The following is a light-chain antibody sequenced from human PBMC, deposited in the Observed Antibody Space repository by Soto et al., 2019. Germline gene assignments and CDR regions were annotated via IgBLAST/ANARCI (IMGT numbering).Light chain of an antibody. J-gene: IGKJ5*01. CDR3: QQLNSYPIT. CDR1: QGISSY. V-gene: IGKV1-9*01. Sequence: IQLTQSPSSLSASVGDRVTITCRASQGISSYLPWYQQKPGKAPKLLIYAASTLQSGVPSRLSGSASGTDFTLTIRSLQPEDFATYYCQQLNSYPITFGQGTRLEIK. CDR2: AAS.